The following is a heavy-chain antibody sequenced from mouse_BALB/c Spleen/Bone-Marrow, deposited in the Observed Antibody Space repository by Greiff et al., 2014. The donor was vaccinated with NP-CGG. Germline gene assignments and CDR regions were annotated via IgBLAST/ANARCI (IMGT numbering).Heavy chain of an antibody. V-gene: IGHV14-3*02. D-gene: IGHD1-1*01. J-gene: IGHJ2*01. CDR3: ANYYYGYYFDS. Sequence: SGAELVKPGASVKLSCTASGFNIKDTYMHWVKQRPEQGLEWIGRIDPANGNTKYDPKFQGKATITADTSSNTAYLQLSSLTSEDTAVYYCANYYYGYYFDSWGQGTTLTVS. CDR2: IDPANGNT. CDR1: GFNIKDTY.